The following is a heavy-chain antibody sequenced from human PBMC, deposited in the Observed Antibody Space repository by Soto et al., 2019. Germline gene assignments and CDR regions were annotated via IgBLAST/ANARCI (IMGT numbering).Heavy chain of an antibody. CDR3: ARTPPVYDDFWSGYYDYYYYGMDV. V-gene: IGHV4-39*01. CDR1: GCSISSSSYY. CDR2: IYYSGST. D-gene: IGHD3-3*01. Sequence: XETLSLTCTVSGCSISSSSYYWGWIRQPPGKGLEWIGSIYYSGSTYYNPSLKSRVTISVDTSKNQFSLKLSSVTAADTAVYYCARTPPVYDDFWSGYYDYYYYGMDVWGQGTTVTVSS. J-gene: IGHJ6*02.